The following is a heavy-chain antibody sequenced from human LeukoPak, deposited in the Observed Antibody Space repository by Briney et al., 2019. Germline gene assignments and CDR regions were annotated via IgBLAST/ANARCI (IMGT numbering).Heavy chain of an antibody. CDR2: IYYSGST. CDR1: GGSISSYY. Sequence: SETLSLTCTVSGGSISSYYWSWIRQPPGKGLEWIGYIYYSGSTNYNPSLKSRVTISVDTSKNQFSLKLSSVTAADTAVYYCARPHCTNGVCPGGFDLWGRGTLVTVSS. D-gene: IGHD2-8*01. J-gene: IGHJ2*01. CDR3: ARPHCTNGVCPGGFDL. V-gene: IGHV4-59*01.